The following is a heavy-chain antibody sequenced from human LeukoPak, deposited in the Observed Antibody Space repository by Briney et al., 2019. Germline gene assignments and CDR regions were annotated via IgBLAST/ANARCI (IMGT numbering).Heavy chain of an antibody. J-gene: IGHJ4*02. Sequence: SETLSLTCTVSGGSISSYYWSWIRQPAGKGLEWIGRIYSSGITNYSPSLKSRVTMSVDTSKNQVSLKLSSVTAADTAMYYCAISSSWYFDYWGQGTLVTVSS. D-gene: IGHD6-13*01. CDR1: GGSISSYY. CDR3: AISSSWYFDY. CDR2: IYSSGIT. V-gene: IGHV4-4*07.